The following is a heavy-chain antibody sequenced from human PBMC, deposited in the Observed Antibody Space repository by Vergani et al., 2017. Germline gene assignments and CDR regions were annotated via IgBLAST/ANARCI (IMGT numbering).Heavy chain of an antibody. D-gene: IGHD6-6*01. CDR1: GFTSAGYA. V-gene: IGHV3-9*02. Sequence: EVQLEESGGGLVLPGRSLRLSCVASGFTSAGYAMHWVRQAPGKGLEWVSGISWNSNSIGYADSVKGRFTISRDNAKNSLYLQMNSLRAEDTALYYCAKDLGTSSGGCWFDHWGQGTLVTVSS. CDR3: AKDLGTSSGGCWFDH. J-gene: IGHJ5*02. CDR2: ISWNSNSI.